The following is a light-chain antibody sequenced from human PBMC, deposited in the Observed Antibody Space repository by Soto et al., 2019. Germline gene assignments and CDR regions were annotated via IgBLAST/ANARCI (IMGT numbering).Light chain of an antibody. CDR1: SSTIGSNY. J-gene: IGLJ1*01. V-gene: IGLV1-47*01. CDR2: RNN. CDR3: AAWGASLLAQHV. Sequence: QSVLTQPPSASGSPGQRVTISCSGSSSTIGSNYVYWYQQLPGTAPKLLIYRNNQRPSGVPDRFSGPKSGTSASLAISGLRSEDEADYYCAAWGASLLAQHVFRPGPKLTVL.